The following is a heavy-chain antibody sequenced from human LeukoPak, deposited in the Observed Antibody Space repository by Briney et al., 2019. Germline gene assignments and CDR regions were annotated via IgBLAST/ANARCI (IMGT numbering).Heavy chain of an antibody. D-gene: IGHD6-13*01. CDR2: IYYSGST. Sequence: SETLSLTCTVSDGSISSYYWSWIRQPPGKGLEWIGYIYYSGSTNYNPSLKSRVTISVDTSKNQFSLKLSSVTAADTAVYYCAREQQLVRNFDYWGQGTLVTVSS. CDR3: AREQQLVRNFDY. J-gene: IGHJ4*02. V-gene: IGHV4-59*01. CDR1: DGSISSYY.